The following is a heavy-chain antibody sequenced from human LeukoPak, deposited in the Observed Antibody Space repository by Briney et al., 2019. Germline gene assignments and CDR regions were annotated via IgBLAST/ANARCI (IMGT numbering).Heavy chain of an antibody. Sequence: SETLSLTCTVSGGSIHSYWSWIRQPAGKGVEWIGRISGSGTITYNPALQSRLTISMDTSKNQFSLRLTSVTAADTAVYFCATLVSTRYYFDYWGQGTLVTVSS. D-gene: IGHD5/OR15-5a*01. V-gene: IGHV4-4*07. CDR2: ISGSGTI. J-gene: IGHJ4*02. CDR3: ATLVSTRYYFDY. CDR1: GGSIHSY.